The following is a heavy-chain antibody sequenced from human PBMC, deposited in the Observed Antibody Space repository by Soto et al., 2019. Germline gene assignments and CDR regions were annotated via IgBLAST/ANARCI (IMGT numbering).Heavy chain of an antibody. J-gene: IGHJ5*02. CDR2: IYYSGST. V-gene: IGHV4-59*08. Sequence: SETLSLTCSVSGDSISSFYWSWIRQPPGKGLEWIGYIYYSGSTTYNPSIKSRVTISVDTSKNQFSLKLTSVTAADTAVYYCARRRAAVAGNVFDPWGQGTLVTVSS. CDR3: ARRRAAVAGNVFDP. CDR1: GDSISSFY. D-gene: IGHD6-19*01.